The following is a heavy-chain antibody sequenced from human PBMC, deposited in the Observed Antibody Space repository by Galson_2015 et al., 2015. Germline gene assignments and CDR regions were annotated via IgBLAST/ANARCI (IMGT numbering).Heavy chain of an antibody. CDR3: ARVRVADPLGFDY. J-gene: IGHJ4*02. Sequence: IDPGDSDARYSPSFHGQVTISADKSISTAYVQWSSLKASDTAMYYCARVRVADPLGFDYWGQGTLVTVSS. D-gene: IGHD3-16*01. V-gene: IGHV5-51*01. CDR2: IDPGDSDA.